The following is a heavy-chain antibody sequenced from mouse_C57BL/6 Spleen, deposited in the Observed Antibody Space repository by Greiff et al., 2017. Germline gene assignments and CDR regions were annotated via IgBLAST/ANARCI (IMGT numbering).Heavy chain of an antibody. CDR1: GYTFTNYW. CDR3: AIYYYGSSYGFDV. V-gene: IGHV1-63*01. Sequence: MQLQQSGAELVRPGTSVKMSCKASGYTFTNYWIGWAKQRPGHGLEWIGDIYPGGGYTNYNEKFKGKATLTADKSSSTAYMQFSSLTSEDSAIYYCAIYYYGSSYGFDVWGTGTTVTVSS. CDR2: IYPGGGYT. J-gene: IGHJ1*03. D-gene: IGHD1-1*01.